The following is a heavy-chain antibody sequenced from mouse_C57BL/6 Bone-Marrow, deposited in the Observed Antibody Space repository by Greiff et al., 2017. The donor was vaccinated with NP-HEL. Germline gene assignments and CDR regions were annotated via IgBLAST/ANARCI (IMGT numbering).Heavy chain of an antibody. V-gene: IGHV1-69*01. Sequence: QVQLQQPGAELVMPGASVKLSCKASGYTFTSYWMHWVKQRPGQGLEWIGEIDPSDSYTNYNQKFKGKSTLTVDKSSSTDYMQLSSLTSEASEVYYCARFGDYDEMGYFDYWGQGTTLTVSS. CDR3: ARFGDYDEMGYFDY. CDR1: GYTFTSYW. J-gene: IGHJ2*01. CDR2: IDPSDSYT. D-gene: IGHD2-4*01.